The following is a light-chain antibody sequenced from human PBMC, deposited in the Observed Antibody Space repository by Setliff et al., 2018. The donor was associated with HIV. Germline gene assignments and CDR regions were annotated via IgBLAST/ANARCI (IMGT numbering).Light chain of an antibody. V-gene: IGLV2-8*01. CDR3: SSYTGSTVI. Sequence: QFALTQPASVSGSPGQSITFSCTGNISDVGTYNYVSWYQQHPGKAPKLMTYEVSKRPSGVPDRFSGSKSGNTASLTVSGLQPEDEADYYCSSYTGSTVIFGGGTKVTVL. CDR1: ISDVGTYNY. CDR2: EVS. J-gene: IGLJ2*01.